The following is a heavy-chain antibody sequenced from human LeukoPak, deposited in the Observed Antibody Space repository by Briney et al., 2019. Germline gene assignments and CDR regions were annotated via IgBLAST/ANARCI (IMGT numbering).Heavy chain of an antibody. J-gene: IGHJ3*02. CDR2: INTNTGNP. CDR3: ARDGRSDYGDAFDI. V-gene: IGHV7-4-1*02. CDR1: GYTFTTYA. D-gene: IGHD4-17*01. Sequence: ASVKVSCKASGYTFTTYAMNWVRQAPGQGLEWMGWINTNTGNPTYAQGFTGRFVFSLDTSVSTAYMQISSLKAEDTAVYYCARDGRSDYGDAFDIWGQGTMVTVSS.